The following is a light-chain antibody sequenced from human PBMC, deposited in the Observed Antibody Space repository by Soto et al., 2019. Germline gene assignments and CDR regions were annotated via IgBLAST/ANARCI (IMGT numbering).Light chain of an antibody. V-gene: IGLV2-23*01. CDR2: EAT. Sequence: QSALTQPASVSGSPGQSVTLSCTGTTSEVDIYNLVSWYQQHPGKAPKLMIYEATKRPSGVSDRFSGSKSGNTTSLTISGLQTDDEADYYCSSYAGSNTVIFGGGTKLTVL. J-gene: IGLJ2*01. CDR3: SSYAGSNTVI. CDR1: TSEVDIYNL.